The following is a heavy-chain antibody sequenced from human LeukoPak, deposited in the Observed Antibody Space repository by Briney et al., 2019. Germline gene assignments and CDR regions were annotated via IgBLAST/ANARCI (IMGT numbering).Heavy chain of an antibody. D-gene: IGHD6-13*01. Sequence: PGGSLRLSCAASGFTFSSYAMSWVRQAPGKGLEWVSAISGSGGSTYYADSVKGRFTISRDNSKNTLYLQMNSLRAEDTAVYYCAKGTYSSSWYSSDYWGQGTLVTVSS. CDR2: ISGSGGST. J-gene: IGHJ4*02. CDR1: GFTFSSYA. CDR3: AKGTYSSSWYSSDY. V-gene: IGHV3-23*01.